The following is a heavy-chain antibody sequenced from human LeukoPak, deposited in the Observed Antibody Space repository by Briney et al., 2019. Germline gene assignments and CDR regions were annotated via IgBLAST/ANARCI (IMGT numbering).Heavy chain of an antibody. CDR2: MNPNSGNT. V-gene: IGHV1-8*01. D-gene: IGHD3-10*01. CDR1: GYTFTSYD. Sequence: GASVKVSCKASGYTFTSYDINWVRQATGQGLEWMGWMNPNSGNTGYAQKFQGRVTMTRNTSISTAYMELSSLRSEDMAVYYCARRITMVRGYRGPFGYWGQGTLVTVSS. J-gene: IGHJ4*02. CDR3: ARRITMVRGYRGPFGY.